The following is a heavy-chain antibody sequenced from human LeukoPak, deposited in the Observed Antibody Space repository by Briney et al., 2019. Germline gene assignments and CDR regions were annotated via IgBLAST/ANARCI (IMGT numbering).Heavy chain of an antibody. CDR3: ARDGWEYYFDY. Sequence: GGSLRLSCAASGFTFSSYWMSWVRQAPGKGLEWVANIKQDGSEKYYVDSVKGRFTISRDNAKNSLYLQMTSLRAEDTAVYYCARDGWEYYFDYWGQGTLVTVSS. CDR1: GFTFSSYW. CDR2: IKQDGSEK. V-gene: IGHV3-7*01. J-gene: IGHJ4*02. D-gene: IGHD1-26*01.